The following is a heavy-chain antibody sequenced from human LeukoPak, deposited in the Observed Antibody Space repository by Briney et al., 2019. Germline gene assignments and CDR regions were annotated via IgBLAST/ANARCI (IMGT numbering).Heavy chain of an antibody. D-gene: IGHD3-3*01. CDR3: TTPSYYDFWSGYYLSGY. V-gene: IGHV3-15*01. Sequence: GGSLRLSCAASGFTFSNAWMSWVRQAPGKGQEWVGRIKSKTDGGTTDYAAPVKGRFTISRDDSKNTLYLQMNSLKTEDTAVYYCTTPSYYDFWSGYYLSGYWGQGTLVTVSS. CDR1: GFTFSNAW. CDR2: IKSKTDGGTT. J-gene: IGHJ4*02.